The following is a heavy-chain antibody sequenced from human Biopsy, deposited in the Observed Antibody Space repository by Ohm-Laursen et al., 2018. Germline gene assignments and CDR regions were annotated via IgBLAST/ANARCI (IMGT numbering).Heavy chain of an antibody. D-gene: IGHD3-3*01. CDR3: ARDRPSVSTYGVD. CDR2: ITPIFGTA. V-gene: IGHV1-69*01. J-gene: IGHJ4*02. CDR1: GGTFTNYA. Sequence: SSVKVSCKASGGTFTNYAISWVRQAPGQGLEWMGGITPIFGTANYAQKFQGRVTITADESTSTAYMELSSLRSDDTAVYYCARDRPSVSTYGVDWGQGTLVTVSS.